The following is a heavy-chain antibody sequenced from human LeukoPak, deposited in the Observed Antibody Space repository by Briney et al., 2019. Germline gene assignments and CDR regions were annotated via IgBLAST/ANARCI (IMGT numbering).Heavy chain of an antibody. CDR3: ARGGLENGYHSNDGFDI. D-gene: IGHD3-22*01. Sequence: PSETLSLTCTVSGGSISGYYWSWIRQPPGKGLEWIGYIYYSGSTKYNPSLKSRVTMSVDTSRNQFSLKLSSVTAADTAVYYCARGGLENGYHSNDGFDIWGRGTMVTVSS. J-gene: IGHJ3*02. CDR1: GGSISGYY. V-gene: IGHV4-59*01. CDR2: IYYSGST.